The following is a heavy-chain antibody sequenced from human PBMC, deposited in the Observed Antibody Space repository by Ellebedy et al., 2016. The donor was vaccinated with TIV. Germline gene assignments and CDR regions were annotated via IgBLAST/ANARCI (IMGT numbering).Heavy chain of an antibody. D-gene: IGHD3-10*01. CDR3: AREPMVRGVIRRGYAMDV. J-gene: IGHJ6*02. CDR1: GFTFSSYG. V-gene: IGHV3-33*01. CDR2: IWYDGGNK. Sequence: GGSLRLSXAASGFTFSSYGMHWVRQAPGKGLEWVADIWYDGGNKYYADSVKGRFTISRDNSKNTLYLQMNSLRAEDTAVYYCAREPMVRGVIRRGYAMDVWGQGTTVTVSS.